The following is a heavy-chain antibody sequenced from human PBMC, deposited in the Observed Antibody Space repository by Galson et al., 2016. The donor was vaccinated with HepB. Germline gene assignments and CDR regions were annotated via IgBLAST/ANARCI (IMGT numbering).Heavy chain of an antibody. J-gene: IGHJ3*02. V-gene: IGHV4-31*03. CDR1: GASTRRGGYH. Sequence: TLSLTCIVSGASTRRGGYHWSWVRQLPGKGLEWIGYISYSGSTDYNPSLQSRVTISADTSKNQFSLKLTSVTAADTAVYYCARGTYDSTGYAFDIWGQGTMVTVSS. CDR2: ISYSGST. D-gene: IGHD3-22*01. CDR3: ARGTYDSTGYAFDI.